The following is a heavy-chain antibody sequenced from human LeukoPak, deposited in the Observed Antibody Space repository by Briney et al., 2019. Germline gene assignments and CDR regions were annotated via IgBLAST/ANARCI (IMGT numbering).Heavy chain of an antibody. J-gene: IGHJ4*02. CDR2: ISGSGGST. CDR3: AKEHRYSGSYYGDY. CDR1: GFTFSSYA. Sequence: GGSLRLSCAASGFTFSSYAMSWVRQAPGKWLEWVSAISGSGGSTYYADSVKGRFTISRDNSKNTLYLQMNSLRAEDTAVYYCAKEHRYSGSYYGDYWGQGTLVTVSS. D-gene: IGHD1-26*01. V-gene: IGHV3-23*01.